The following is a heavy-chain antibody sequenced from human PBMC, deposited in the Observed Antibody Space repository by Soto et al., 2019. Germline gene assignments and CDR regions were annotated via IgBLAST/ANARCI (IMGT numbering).Heavy chain of an antibody. J-gene: IGHJ5*02. CDR2: FDPEDGET. CDR3: ATDRRIVGAASGGWGWFDP. D-gene: IGHD1-26*01. CDR1: GYTLTELS. Sequence: QVQLVQSGAEVKKPGASVKVSCKVSGYTLTELSMHWVRQAPGKGLEWMGGFDPEDGETIYAQKFQGRVTMTEDTSTDTAYMELSSLRTEDTAVYFCATDRRIVGAASGGWGWFDPWGQGTLVTVSS. V-gene: IGHV1-24*01.